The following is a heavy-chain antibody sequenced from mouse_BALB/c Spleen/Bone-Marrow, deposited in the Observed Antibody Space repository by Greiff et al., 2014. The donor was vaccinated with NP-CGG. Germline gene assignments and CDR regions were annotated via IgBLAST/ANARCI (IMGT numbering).Heavy chain of an antibody. V-gene: IGHV1S22*01. CDR2: IYPGSGST. J-gene: IGHJ4*01. D-gene: IGHD2-14*01. CDR1: GYTFTSYW. CDR3: TRDQVRRGYYYAMDY. Sequence: LQQSGSELVRPGASVKLSCKASGYTFTSYWMHWVKQRHGRGLEWIGNIYPGSGSTNYDEKFKSKGTLTVDTSSTTAYMHRSSLTSEDSAVYYCTRDQVRRGYYYAMDYWGQGTSVTVSS.